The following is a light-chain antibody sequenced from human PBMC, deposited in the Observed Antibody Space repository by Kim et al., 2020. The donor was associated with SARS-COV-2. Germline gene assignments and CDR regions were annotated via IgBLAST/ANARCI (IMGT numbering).Light chain of an antibody. Sequence: QSALTQPASVPGSPGQSITISCTGTSSDVGGYNYVSWYQQHPGKAPKLMIYDVSKRPSGVSNRFSGSKSGNTASLTISGLQAEDEADYYCSSYTSSSTVFGTGTKVTVL. V-gene: IGLV2-14*01. J-gene: IGLJ1*01. CDR3: SSYTSSSTV. CDR2: DVS. CDR1: SSDVGGYNY.